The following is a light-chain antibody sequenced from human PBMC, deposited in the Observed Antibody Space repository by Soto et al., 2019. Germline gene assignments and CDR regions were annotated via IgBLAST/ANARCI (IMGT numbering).Light chain of an antibody. CDR3: QQYGSSPPIT. Sequence: EIVLTQSPGTLSLSPGERATLSCRASQSVSSSYLAWYQQKPGQAPRLLIYGASSRPTGIPDRFSGSGSGTDFTLTISRLELEDFAVYYCQQYGSSPPITFGQGTRLEIK. J-gene: IGKJ5*01. CDR1: QSVSSSY. V-gene: IGKV3-20*01. CDR2: GAS.